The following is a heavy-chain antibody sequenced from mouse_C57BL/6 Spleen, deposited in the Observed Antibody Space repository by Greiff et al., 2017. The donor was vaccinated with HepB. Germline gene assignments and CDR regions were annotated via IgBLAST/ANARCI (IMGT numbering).Heavy chain of an antibody. CDR3: ARDRDDYDGFAY. CDR1: GFTFSSYA. V-gene: IGHV5-4*01. CDR2: ISDGGSYT. J-gene: IGHJ3*01. Sequence: EVKLMESGGGLVKPGGSLKLSCAASGFTFSSYAMSWVRQTPEKRLEWVATISDGGSYTYYPDNVKGRFTISRDNAKSNLYLQMSHLKSEDTAMYYCARDRDDYDGFAYWGQGTLVTVSA. D-gene: IGHD2-4*01.